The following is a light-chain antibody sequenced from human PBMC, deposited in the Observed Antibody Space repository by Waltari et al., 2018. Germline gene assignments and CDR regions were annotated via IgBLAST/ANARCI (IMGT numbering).Light chain of an antibody. Sequence: QSALTQPAPASGSPGPSITMSCTGSSSGVGTFTLVSWYQQHPGKAPKLIIYEGNERPSGVSNRFSGSKSGNTASLTISGLQAEDEAYYYCCSYAGGSTFVVFGGGTKLTVL. CDR2: EGN. CDR1: SSGVGTFTL. J-gene: IGLJ2*01. V-gene: IGLV2-23*03. CDR3: CSYAGGSTFVV.